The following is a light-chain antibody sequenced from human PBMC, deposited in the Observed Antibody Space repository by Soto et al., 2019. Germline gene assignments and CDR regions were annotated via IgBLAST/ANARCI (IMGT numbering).Light chain of an antibody. CDR3: SSYTSSSTLA. J-gene: IGLJ2*01. V-gene: IGLV2-14*01. CDR1: SSDVGGYNY. CDR2: EVN. Sequence: QSALTQPASVSGSPGQSITISCTGTSSDVGGYNYVSWYQQHPGKAPKLMIYEVNHPPSGVSNRFSASNSGNTASLTISGLQAEDEADYCCSSYTSSSTLAFGGGTKLTVL.